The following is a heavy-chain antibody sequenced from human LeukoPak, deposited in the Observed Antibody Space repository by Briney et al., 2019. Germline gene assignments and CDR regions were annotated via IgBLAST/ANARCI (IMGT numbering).Heavy chain of an antibody. J-gene: IGHJ4*02. D-gene: IGHD3-22*01. CDR2: IDHSGST. V-gene: IGHV4-38-2*02. CDR3: ARGMAYYYDSSGCFDY. Sequence: SETLSLTCTVSGYSISSGYYWGWIRQPPGKGLEWTGSIDHSGSTYYNPSLKSRITISVDTSKNQFSLKLSSVTAADTAVYYCARGMAYYYDSSGCFDYWGQGTLVTVSS. CDR1: GYSISSGYY.